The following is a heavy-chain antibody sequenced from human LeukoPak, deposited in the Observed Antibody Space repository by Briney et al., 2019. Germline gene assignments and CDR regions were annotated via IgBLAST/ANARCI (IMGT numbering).Heavy chain of an antibody. V-gene: IGHV4-4*09. D-gene: IGHD5-24*01. Sequence: SETLSLTCTVSGGSISSYYWSWIRQPPGKGLEWIGYIYTSGSTNYNPSLKSRVTISVDTSKNQFSLKLSSVTASDTAVYYCAGSGRDGYNFWFDPWGQGTLVTVSS. J-gene: IGHJ5*02. CDR3: AGSGRDGYNFWFDP. CDR1: GGSISSYY. CDR2: IYTSGST.